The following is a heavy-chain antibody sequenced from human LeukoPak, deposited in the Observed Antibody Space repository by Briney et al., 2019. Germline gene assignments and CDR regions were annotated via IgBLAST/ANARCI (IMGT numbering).Heavy chain of an antibody. J-gene: IGHJ4*02. CDR1: GYTFTSYG. CDR3: ARDSLWVYCSGGSCYFADY. Sequence: ASVKVSCKASGYTFTSYGISWVRQAPGQGVEWMGWISAYNGNTNYAQKVQGRVTMTTDTSTSTAYMELRSLRSDDTAVYYCARDSLWVYCSGGSCYFADYWGQGTLVTVSS. CDR2: ISAYNGNT. V-gene: IGHV1-18*01. D-gene: IGHD2-15*01.